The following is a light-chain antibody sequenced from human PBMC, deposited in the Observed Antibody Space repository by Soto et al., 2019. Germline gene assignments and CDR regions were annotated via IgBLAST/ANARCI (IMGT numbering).Light chain of an antibody. J-gene: IGKJ1*01. CDR2: AAS. Sequence: DIQMTQSPSSLSASVGDRVTITCRAGQSIISYLNWYQQKPGKAPKLLIYAASSLQSGVPSRFSGSGSGTDFTLTISSLQPEDFATYYCQQSYSTLWTFGQGTKVEIK. CDR3: QQSYSTLWT. V-gene: IGKV1-39*01. CDR1: QSIISY.